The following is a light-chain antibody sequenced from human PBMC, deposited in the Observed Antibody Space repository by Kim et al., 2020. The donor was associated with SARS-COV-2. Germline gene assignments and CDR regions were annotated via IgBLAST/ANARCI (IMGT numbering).Light chain of an antibody. CDR3: QSYDSSLSGSV. CDR2: DNN. V-gene: IGLV1-40*01. Sequence: QRVTISCTGSSSNIGAGYDVQWYQQLPGTAPKLLIYDNNNRPSGVPDRFSGSKSGTSASLAITGLQVEDEADYYCQSYDSSLSGSVFGGGTQLTVL. J-gene: IGLJ3*02. CDR1: SSNIGAGYD.